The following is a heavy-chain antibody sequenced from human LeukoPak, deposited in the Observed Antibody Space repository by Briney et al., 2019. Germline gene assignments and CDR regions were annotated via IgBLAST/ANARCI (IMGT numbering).Heavy chain of an antibody. CDR1: VYTFTNYA. Sequence: ASVKVSCTSSVYTFTNYAVHWVRQARGQRLEGMGWINAGNGNTKDSPKFQGRVTITRDTSASTAYMELSSLRSEDTAVYYCARDLKQFGGWFDYWGQGTLVTVSS. CDR2: INAGNGNT. D-gene: IGHD6-19*01. J-gene: IGHJ4*02. CDR3: ARDLKQFGGWFDY. V-gene: IGHV1-3*01.